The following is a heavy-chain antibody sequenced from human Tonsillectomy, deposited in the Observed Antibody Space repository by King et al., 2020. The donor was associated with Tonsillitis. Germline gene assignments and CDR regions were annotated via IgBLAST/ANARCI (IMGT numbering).Heavy chain of an antibody. D-gene: IGHD3-10*01. J-gene: IGHJ3*02. Sequence: VQLVESGGGVVQPGRSLRLSCAASGFTFSSYGMHWVRQAPGKGLEWVAVIWYDGSNKYYADSVKGRFTISRDNSKNTLYLQMNSLRAEDTAVYYCARDSGLIESGGAFDIWGQGTMVTVSS. CDR2: IWYDGSNK. CDR1: GFTFSSYG. CDR3: ARDSGLIESGGAFDI. V-gene: IGHV3-33*01.